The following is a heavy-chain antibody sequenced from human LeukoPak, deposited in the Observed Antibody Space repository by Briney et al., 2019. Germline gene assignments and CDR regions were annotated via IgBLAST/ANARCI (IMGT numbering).Heavy chain of an antibody. Sequence: TGGSLRLSCAGSGFTFSGYEMSWVRQAPGKGLEWVSHISSGGRTRQYADSVKGRFTISRDNAKNSLYLQMNSLRAEDTAVYYCARNWGYFDYWGQGTLVTVSS. CDR1: GFTFSGYE. CDR3: ARNWGYFDY. V-gene: IGHV3-48*03. CDR2: ISSGGRTR. J-gene: IGHJ4*02. D-gene: IGHD7-27*01.